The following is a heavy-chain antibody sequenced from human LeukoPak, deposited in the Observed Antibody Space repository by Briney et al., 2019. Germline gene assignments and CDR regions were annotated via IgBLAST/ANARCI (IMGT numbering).Heavy chain of an antibody. CDR1: GGTFSSYA. Sequence: SVKVSCKASGGTFSSYAISWLRQAPGQGLEWMGGIIPIFGTANYAQKFQGRVTITTDESTSTAYMELSSLRSEDTAVYYCAGGYSYGPSFDYWGQGTLVTVSS. J-gene: IGHJ4*02. CDR3: AGGYSYGPSFDY. CDR2: IIPIFGTA. V-gene: IGHV1-69*05. D-gene: IGHD5-18*01.